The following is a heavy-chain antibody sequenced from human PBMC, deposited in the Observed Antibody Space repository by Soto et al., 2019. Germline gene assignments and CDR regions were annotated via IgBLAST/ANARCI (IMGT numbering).Heavy chain of an antibody. V-gene: IGHV1-46*01. Sequence: XSVKVSCKASGYTFTSYYMHWVRQAPGQGLEWMGIINPSGGSPSYAQKFQGRVTMTRDTSTSTVYMELSSLRSEDTAVYYCARGAAAAGTLHPLFYFDYWGQGTLVTVSS. J-gene: IGHJ4*02. CDR1: GYTFTSYY. CDR2: INPSGGSP. CDR3: ARGAAAAGTLHPLFYFDY. D-gene: IGHD6-13*01.